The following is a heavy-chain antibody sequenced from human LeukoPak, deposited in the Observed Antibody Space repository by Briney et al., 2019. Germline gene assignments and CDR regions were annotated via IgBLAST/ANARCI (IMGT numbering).Heavy chain of an antibody. Sequence: PGGSLRLSCAASGFTFSSYAMHWVRQAPGKGLEWVAVISYDGSNKYYADSVKGRFTISRDNSKNTLYLQMNSLRAEDTAVYYCARDPDYGDHDAFDYWGQGTLVTVSS. V-gene: IGHV3-30-3*01. CDR3: ARDPDYGDHDAFDY. J-gene: IGHJ4*02. D-gene: IGHD4-17*01. CDR2: ISYDGSNK. CDR1: GFTFSSYA.